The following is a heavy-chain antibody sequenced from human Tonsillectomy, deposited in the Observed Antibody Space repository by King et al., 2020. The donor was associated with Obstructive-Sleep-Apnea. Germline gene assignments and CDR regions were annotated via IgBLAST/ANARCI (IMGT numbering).Heavy chain of an antibody. Sequence: VQLVESGGDLIKPGGSLRLSCAASGFTFSNFAMSWVRQAPGKGLEWVAAISGSGHSTYYADSLQGRFTISRDNPKSTLFLDLDSLRVEDSAIYFCAKGGWGDHWGRGTLVIVSS. CDR3: AKGGWGDH. J-gene: IGHJ4*01. CDR2: ISGSGHST. D-gene: IGHD3-10*01. CDR1: GFTFSNFA. V-gene: IGHV3-23*04.